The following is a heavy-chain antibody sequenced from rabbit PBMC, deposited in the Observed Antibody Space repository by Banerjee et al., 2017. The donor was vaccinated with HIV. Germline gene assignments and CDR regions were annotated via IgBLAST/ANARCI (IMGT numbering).Heavy chain of an antibody. V-gene: IGHV1S45*01. CDR2: HGDTGSGRT. CDR1: GFSFNSSYW. Sequence: QEQLVESGGGLVQPEGSLTLTCTASGFSFNSSYWMCWVRQAPGKGLEWTACHGDTGSGRTYYASWATGRFTISKTSSTTVALQMTSLTAADTATYFCARAVNSYGWIDYFKLWGPGTLVTVS. D-gene: IGHD6-1*01. CDR3: ARAVNSYGWIDYFKL. J-gene: IGHJ4*01.